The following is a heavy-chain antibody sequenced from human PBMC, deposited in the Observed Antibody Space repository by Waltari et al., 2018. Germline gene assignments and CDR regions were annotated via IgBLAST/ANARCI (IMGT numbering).Heavy chain of an antibody. CDR1: GYTFTSYY. V-gene: IGHV1-46*01. Sequence: QVQLVQSGAEVKKPGASVKVSCKASGYTFTSYYMHWVRLAPGQGLEWMGIINPSGGSTSYAQKFQGRVTMTRDTSTSTVYMELSSLRSEDTAVYYCAIAVAGKESDYWGQGTLVTVSS. CDR2: INPSGGST. J-gene: IGHJ4*02. D-gene: IGHD6-19*01. CDR3: AIAVAGKESDY.